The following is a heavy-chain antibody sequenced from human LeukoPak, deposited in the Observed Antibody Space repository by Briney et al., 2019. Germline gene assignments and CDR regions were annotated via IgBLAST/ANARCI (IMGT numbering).Heavy chain of an antibody. V-gene: IGHV3-33*06. Sequence: GVSLTLSCAASGFTFSSCGMHWVRQAPGKGLEWVGVMWYDGSNKYYRDSVKGRFTISRDNSKNTLYLQMNSMRAEDTAVYYCAKDLKGRETTTDYWGQGTLVTVSS. CDR3: AKDLKGRETTTDY. D-gene: IGHD4-17*01. CDR2: MWYDGSNK. J-gene: IGHJ4*02. CDR1: GFTFSSCG.